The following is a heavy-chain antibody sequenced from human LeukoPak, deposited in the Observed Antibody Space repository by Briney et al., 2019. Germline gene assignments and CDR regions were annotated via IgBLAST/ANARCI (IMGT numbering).Heavy chain of an antibody. V-gene: IGHV4-39*07. Sequence: SETLSLTCTVSGGSISSSSYYWGWIRQPPGKGLEWIGSIYYSGSTYYNPSLKSRVTISVDTSKNQFSLKLSSVTAADTAVYYCARDHPAAAAHWGQGTLVTVSS. D-gene: IGHD6-13*01. CDR3: ARDHPAAAAH. CDR2: IYYSGST. J-gene: IGHJ4*02. CDR1: GGSISSSSYY.